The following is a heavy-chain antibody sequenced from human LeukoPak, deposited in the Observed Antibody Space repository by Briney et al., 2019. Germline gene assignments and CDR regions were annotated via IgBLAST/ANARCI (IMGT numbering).Heavy chain of an antibody. CDR3: ARPEQRLRGAFDI. V-gene: IGHV1-69*05. CDR2: IIPIFGTA. J-gene: IGHJ3*02. D-gene: IGHD6-25*01. CDR1: GGTFSSYA. Sequence: SVKVSCKASGGTFSSYAISWVRQAPGQGLEWMGGIIPIFGTANYAQKFQGRVTITTDESASTAYMELSSLRSEDTAVHYCARPEQRLRGAFDIWGQGTMVTVSS.